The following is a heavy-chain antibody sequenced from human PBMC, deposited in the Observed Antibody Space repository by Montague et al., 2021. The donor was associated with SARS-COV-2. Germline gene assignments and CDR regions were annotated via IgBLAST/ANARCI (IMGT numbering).Heavy chain of an antibody. CDR2: INWEDDK. D-gene: IGHD3/OR15-3a*01. J-gene: IGHJ4*01. CDR1: GFSLSTSGMC. CDR3: ARISGGFSTGYYTAFDF. V-gene: IGHV2-70*01. Sequence: PALVKPTQTLTLTCTLSGFSLSTSGMCVSCIRQPPGKALEWLAIINWEDDKSYTTSLKTKLTISKDTSKNQVVLTMTNMDPVDTATYYCARISGGFSTGYYTAFDFWGQGTPVTVSS.